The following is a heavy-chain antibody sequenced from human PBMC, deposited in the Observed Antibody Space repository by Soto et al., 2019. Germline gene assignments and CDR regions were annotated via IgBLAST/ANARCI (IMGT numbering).Heavy chain of an antibody. CDR1: GGSFSGYY. Sequence: SETLSLTCAVYGGSFSGYYRSWIRQPPGKGLEWIGEINHSGSTNYNPSLKSRVTISVDTSKNQFSLKLSSVTAADTAVYYCARAWVAAAGTTFDYWGQGTLVTVSS. CDR3: ARAWVAAAGTTFDY. D-gene: IGHD6-13*01. J-gene: IGHJ4*02. CDR2: INHSGST. V-gene: IGHV4-34*01.